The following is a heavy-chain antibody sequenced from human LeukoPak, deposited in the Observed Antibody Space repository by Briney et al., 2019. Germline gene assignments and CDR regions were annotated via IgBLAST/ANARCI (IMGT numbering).Heavy chain of an antibody. CDR3: LGSSSWYEDY. J-gene: IGHJ4*02. Sequence: GGSLGLSCAATGFTFSYYGMHWVRQAPGKGLEWVAFIRYDGSDKHYADSVKGRFTISRDNSKNTLYLQMHNLRAEDTAVYYCLGSSSWYEDYWGQGTLVTVSS. V-gene: IGHV3-30*02. CDR2: IRYDGSDK. CDR1: GFTFSYYG. D-gene: IGHD6-13*01.